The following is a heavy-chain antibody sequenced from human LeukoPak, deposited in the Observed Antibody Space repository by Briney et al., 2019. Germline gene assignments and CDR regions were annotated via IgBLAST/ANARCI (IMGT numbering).Heavy chain of an antibody. J-gene: IGHJ5*02. CDR2: IYYSGST. D-gene: IGHD2-15*01. CDR1: GGSISSYY. Sequence: SETLSLTCTVSGGSISSYYWSWIRQPPGKGLEWIGYIYYSGSTNYNPSLKSRVTMSVDTSKNQFSLKLSSVTAADTAVYYCARDLLGYCSGGSCYEDWFDPWGQGTLVTVSS. V-gene: IGHV4-59*01. CDR3: ARDLLGYCSGGSCYEDWFDP.